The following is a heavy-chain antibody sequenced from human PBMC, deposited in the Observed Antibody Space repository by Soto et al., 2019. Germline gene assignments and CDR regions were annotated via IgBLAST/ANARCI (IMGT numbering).Heavy chain of an antibody. J-gene: IGHJ4*02. CDR1: GFTFSSYA. CDR3: AKEALLRYFDWLPNQEH. Sequence: GGSLRLSCAASGFTFSSYAMSWVRQAPGKGLEWVSAISGSGGSTYYAGSVKGRFTISRDNSKNTLYLQMNSLRAEDTAVYYCAKEALLRYFDWLPNQEHWGQGTLVTVSS. D-gene: IGHD3-9*01. CDR2: ISGSGGST. V-gene: IGHV3-23*01.